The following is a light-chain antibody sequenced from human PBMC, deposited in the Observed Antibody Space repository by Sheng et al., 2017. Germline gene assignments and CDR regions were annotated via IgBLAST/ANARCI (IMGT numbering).Light chain of an antibody. J-gene: IGKJ3*01. CDR2: NIS. Sequence: ENVLTQSPGTLSLSPGERATLSCRASQSVSSYLAWYQQKPGQAPRLLIYNISNRATGIPARFSGSGSGTDFTLTISSLEPEDFAVYYCQQRSNWPPRFTFGPGTKVDIK. V-gene: IGKV3-11*01. CDR3: QQRSNWPPRFT. CDR1: QSVSSY.